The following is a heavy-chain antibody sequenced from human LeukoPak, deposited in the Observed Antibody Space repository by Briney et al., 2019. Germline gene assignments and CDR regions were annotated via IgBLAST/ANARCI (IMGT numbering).Heavy chain of an antibody. V-gene: IGHV6-1*01. CDR1: RDSVSSNSAA. CDR3: AREEGSYNWNGIRWFDP. CDR2: TYYRSKWYN. D-gene: IGHD1-1*01. J-gene: IGHJ5*02. Sequence: SQTLSLTCAISRDSVSSNSAAWNWIRQSPSRGLEWLRRTYYRSKWYNDYAVSVKSRITINPDTSKNQFSLQLNSVTPEDTAVYYCAREEGSYNWNGIRWFDPWGQGTLVTVSS.